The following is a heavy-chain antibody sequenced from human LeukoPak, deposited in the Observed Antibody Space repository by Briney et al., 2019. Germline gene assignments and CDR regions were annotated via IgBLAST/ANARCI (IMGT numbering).Heavy chain of an antibody. CDR2: IYTSGST. CDR3: ARDYYDSRGEAFDI. J-gene: IGHJ3*02. Sequence: PSETLSLTCTVSGGSISSYFWSWIRQPAGKGLDWIGRIYTSGSTNYNPSLKSRVTMSVDTSKNQFTLKLSSVTAADTAVYYCARDYYDSRGEAFDIWGQGTMSPSLQ. D-gene: IGHD3-22*01. V-gene: IGHV4-4*07. CDR1: GGSISSYF.